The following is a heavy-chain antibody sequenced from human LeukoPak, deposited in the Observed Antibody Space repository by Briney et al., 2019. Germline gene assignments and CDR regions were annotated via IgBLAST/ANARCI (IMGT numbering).Heavy chain of an antibody. Sequence: GGSLRLSCAASGFTFSSYAMHWVRQAPGKGLEWVAVISYDGSNKYYADSVKGRFTISRDNSKNTPYLQMNSLRAEDTAVYYCARVYSKYYYYYYGMDVWGQGTTVTVSS. D-gene: IGHD4-11*01. V-gene: IGHV3-30-3*01. J-gene: IGHJ6*02. CDR1: GFTFSSYA. CDR3: ARVYSKYYYYYYGMDV. CDR2: ISYDGSNK.